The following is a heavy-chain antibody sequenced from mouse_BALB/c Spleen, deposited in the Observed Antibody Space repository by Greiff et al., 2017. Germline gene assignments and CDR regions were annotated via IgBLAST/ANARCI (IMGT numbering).Heavy chain of an antibody. CDR3: ARSGYYYGSSYYFDY. J-gene: IGHJ2*01. V-gene: IGHV5-9*03. D-gene: IGHD1-1*01. Sequence: EVKVVESGGGLVKPGGSLKLSCAASGFTFSSYTMSWVRQTPEKRLEWVATISSGVGNTYYPDSVKGRFTISRDNAKNNLYLQMSSLRSEDTALYYCARSGYYYGSSYYFDYWGQGTTLTVSS. CDR1: GFTFSSYT. CDR2: ISSGVGNT.